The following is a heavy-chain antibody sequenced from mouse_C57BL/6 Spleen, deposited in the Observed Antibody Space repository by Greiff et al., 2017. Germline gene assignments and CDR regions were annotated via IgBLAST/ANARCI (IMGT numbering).Heavy chain of an antibody. CDR2: IYPGSGST. J-gene: IGHJ1*03. CDR3: AREVITTAHWYFDV. Sequence: VQLQQPGAELVKPGASVKMSCKASGYTFTSYWITWVKQRPGQGLEWIGDIYPGSGSTNYNEKFKSKATLTVDTSSSTAYMQLSSLTSEDSAVYYCAREVITTAHWYFDVWGTGTTVTVSS. D-gene: IGHD1-1*01. CDR1: GYTFTSYW. V-gene: IGHV1-55*01.